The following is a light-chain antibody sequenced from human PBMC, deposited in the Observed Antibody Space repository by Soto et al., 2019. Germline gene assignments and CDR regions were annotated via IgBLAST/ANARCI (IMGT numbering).Light chain of an antibody. CDR1: QSVPNNY. CDR2: DAA. Sequence: EIVLTQSPGTLSLSPGDRATLSCGASQSVPNNYLAWYQQKPGLAPRLLIYDAAYRANGIPDRFSGSGSGTDFTLTISRLEPEEFVVYYCQQYGTSSWTFGQGTKVDIK. J-gene: IGKJ1*01. V-gene: IGKV3D-20*01. CDR3: QQYGTSSWT.